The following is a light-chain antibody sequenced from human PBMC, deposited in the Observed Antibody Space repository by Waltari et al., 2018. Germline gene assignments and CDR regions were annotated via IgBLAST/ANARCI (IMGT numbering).Light chain of an antibody. CDR1: QSIGIN. CDR2: FAS. Sequence: EIVLTQSPDFQSVTPKEKVIITYRASQSIGINLHWYQQRPDQSPKLLIKFASQSSSGVPSRFSGSGSGTEFALTIDGLEAEDAAAYYCHQSSALPYTFGQGTKLEIK. V-gene: IGKV6D-21*02. CDR3: HQSSALPYT. J-gene: IGKJ2*01.